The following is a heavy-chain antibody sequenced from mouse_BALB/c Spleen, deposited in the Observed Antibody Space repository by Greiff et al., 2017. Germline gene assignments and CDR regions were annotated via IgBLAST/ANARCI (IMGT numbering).Heavy chain of an antibody. Sequence: EVQLQQSGPGLVKPSQSLSLTCTVTGYSITSDYAWNWIRQFPGNKLEWMGYISYSGSTSYNPSLKSRISITRDTSKNQFFLQLNSVTTEDTATYYCATKLAYWGQGTLVTVSA. D-gene: IGHD4-1*01. CDR2: ISYSGST. V-gene: IGHV3-2*02. J-gene: IGHJ3*01. CDR1: GYSITSDYA. CDR3: ATKLAY.